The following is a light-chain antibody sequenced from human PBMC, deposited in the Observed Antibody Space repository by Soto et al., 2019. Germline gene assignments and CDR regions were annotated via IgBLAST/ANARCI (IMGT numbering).Light chain of an antibody. CDR3: QHYNSYPVT. CDR2: KAS. CDR1: QTISSW. Sequence: IQMSQSPSTVSASVGDRVTITCRASQTISSWLAWYQQKPGKAPKLLIYKASSLESGVPSRFSGSGSGTEFTLTISSLQPDDFATYYCQHYNSYPVTFGQGTKVDIK. V-gene: IGKV1-5*03. J-gene: IGKJ1*01.